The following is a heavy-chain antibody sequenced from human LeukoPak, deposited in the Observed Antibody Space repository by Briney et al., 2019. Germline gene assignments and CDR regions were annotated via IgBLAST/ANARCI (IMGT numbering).Heavy chain of an antibody. CDR3: ARYHSAYCGGDCYFAY. V-gene: IGHV5-51*01. D-gene: IGHD2-21*02. CDR2: IYPGDSDP. CDR1: GYSFTTYW. J-gene: IGHJ4*02. Sequence: NTGESLKISCKGSGYSFTTYWIGWVRQMPGKGLERMGIIYPGDSDPRYSPSFQGQVTISADKSISTAYLQWSSLKASDTAMYYCARYHSAYCGGDCYFAYWGQGTLVTVSS.